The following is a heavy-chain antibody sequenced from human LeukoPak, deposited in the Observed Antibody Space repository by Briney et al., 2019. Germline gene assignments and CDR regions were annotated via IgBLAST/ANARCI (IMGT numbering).Heavy chain of an antibody. CDR3: ARDGLVGPFSY. D-gene: IGHD1-26*01. CDR2: IYSRGDT. J-gene: IGHJ4*02. CDR1: EFIVSINY. V-gene: IGHV3-66*01. Sequence: GGSLRLSCAASEFIVSINYMTWVRQAPGKGLEWVSLIYSRGDTKYADSVKGRFTISRDNSKNTLYLQMNSLRVEDTAVYYCARDGLVGPFSYWGQGTLVTVSS.